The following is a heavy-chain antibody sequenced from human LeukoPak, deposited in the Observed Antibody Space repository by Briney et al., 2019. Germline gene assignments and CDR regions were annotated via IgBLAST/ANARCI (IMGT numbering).Heavy chain of an antibody. CDR2: ISYDGSNK. CDR1: GFTFSSYG. D-gene: IGHD3-10*01. CDR3: AKLDVWFGESY. V-gene: IGHV3-30*18. Sequence: GGSLRLSCAASGFTFSSYGMHWVRQAPGKGLEWVAVISYDGSNKYYADSVKGRFTISRDNSKDTLYLQMNSLRAEDTAVYYCAKLDVWFGESYWGQGTLVTVSS. J-gene: IGHJ4*02.